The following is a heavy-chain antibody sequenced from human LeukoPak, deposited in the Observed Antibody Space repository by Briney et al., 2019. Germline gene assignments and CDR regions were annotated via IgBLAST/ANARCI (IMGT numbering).Heavy chain of an antibody. CDR3: ARVYLAKYYFDY. CDR1: GGSISSSSYY. Sequence: SETLSLTCTVSGGSISSSSYYWGWIRQPPGKGLEWIGSIYYSGSTYYNPSLKSRVTISVDTSKNQFSLKLSSVTAADTAVYYCARVYLAKYYFDYWGQGTLVTVSS. CDR2: IYYSGST. J-gene: IGHJ4*02. V-gene: IGHV4-39*07.